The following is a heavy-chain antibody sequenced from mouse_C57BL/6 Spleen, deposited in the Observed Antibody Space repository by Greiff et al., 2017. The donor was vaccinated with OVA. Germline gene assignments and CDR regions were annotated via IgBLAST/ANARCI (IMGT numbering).Heavy chain of an antibody. J-gene: IGHJ4*01. CDR2: ISDGGSYT. Sequence: EVKLMESGGGLVKPGGSLKLSCAASGFTFSSYAMSWVRQTPEKRLEWVATISDGGSYTYYPDNVKGRFTISRDNAKNNLYLQMGHLKSEDTAMYYCAREGDGSSPYYAMDYWGQGTTLTVSS. V-gene: IGHV5-4*01. CDR3: AREGDGSSPYYAMDY. CDR1: GFTFSSYA. D-gene: IGHD1-1*01.